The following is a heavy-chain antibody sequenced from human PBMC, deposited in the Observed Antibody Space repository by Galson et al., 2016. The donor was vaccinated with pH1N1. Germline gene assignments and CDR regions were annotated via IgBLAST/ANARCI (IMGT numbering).Heavy chain of an antibody. CDR1: GYTFTRNW. V-gene: IGHV5-51*01. Sequence: QSGAEVKKPGESLKISCQASGYTFTRNWIAWVRQMPGRGLEWMGMIYPGDSDTRYNPSFQDQVTISADKSISTTYLHWSSLDASDTAMYFCARSARVWFDSSGYYPPYFDNWGQGTLVSVST. J-gene: IGHJ4*02. CDR2: IYPGDSDT. D-gene: IGHD3-22*01. CDR3: ARSARVWFDSSGYYPPYFDN.